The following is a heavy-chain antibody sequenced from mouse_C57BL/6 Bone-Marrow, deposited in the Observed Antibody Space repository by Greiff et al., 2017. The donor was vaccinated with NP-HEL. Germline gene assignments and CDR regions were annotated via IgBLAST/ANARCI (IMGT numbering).Heavy chain of an antibody. J-gene: IGHJ4*01. CDR3: ARRGYYSNYVGDAMDY. CDR2: INPNNGGT. D-gene: IGHD2-5*01. V-gene: IGHV1-22*01. CDR1: GYTFTDYN. Sequence: VQLQQSGPELVKPGASVKMSCKASGYTFTDYNMHWVKQSHGKSLEWIGYINPNNGGTSYNQKFKGKATLTVNKSSSTAYMELRSLTSEDSAVYYCARRGYYSNYVGDAMDYWGQGTSVTVSS.